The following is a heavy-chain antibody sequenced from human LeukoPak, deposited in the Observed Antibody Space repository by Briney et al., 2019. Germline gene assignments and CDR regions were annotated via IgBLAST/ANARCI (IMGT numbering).Heavy chain of an antibody. J-gene: IGHJ4*02. CDR1: GYTFTRYY. CDR2: INPNSGGT. CDR3: AGGGKYSSGWPFDY. D-gene: IGHD6-19*01. V-gene: IGHV1-2*02. Sequence: ASVKVSCKASGYTFTRYYMHWVRQAPGQGLEWMGWINPNSGGTNYAQKFQGRVTMTRDTSISTAYMELSRLRSDDTAVYYCAGGGKYSSGWPFDYWGQGTLVTVSS.